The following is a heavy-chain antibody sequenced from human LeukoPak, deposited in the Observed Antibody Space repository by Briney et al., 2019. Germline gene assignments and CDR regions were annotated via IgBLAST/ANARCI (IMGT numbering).Heavy chain of an antibody. Sequence: PSETLSLTCSVSGGSISSYHCTWIRQPAGKVLEWIGRIYCCGSTSYDPSLKSRVTMSVDTSKNQFSLKLSSVTAADTAVYYCARDGGYCSGGSCYSLSSFWFDPWGQGTLVTVSS. CDR2: IYCCGST. D-gene: IGHD2-15*01. V-gene: IGHV4-4*07. J-gene: IGHJ5*02. CDR3: ARDGGYCSGGSCYSLSSFWFDP. CDR1: GGSISSYH.